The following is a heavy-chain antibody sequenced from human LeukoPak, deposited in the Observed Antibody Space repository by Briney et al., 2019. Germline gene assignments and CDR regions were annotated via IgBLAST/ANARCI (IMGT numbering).Heavy chain of an antibody. Sequence: ASVKVSCKASGYTFTSYDINWVRQATGQGLEWMGWMNPNSGNTGYAQKFQGRVTMTRNTSISTAYMELSSLRSEDTAVYYRASAALVNTNWYYFDYWGQGTLVTVSS. D-gene: IGHD1-1*01. V-gene: IGHV1-8*02. J-gene: IGHJ4*02. CDR2: MNPNSGNT. CDR3: ASAALVNTNWYYFDY. CDR1: GYTFTSYD.